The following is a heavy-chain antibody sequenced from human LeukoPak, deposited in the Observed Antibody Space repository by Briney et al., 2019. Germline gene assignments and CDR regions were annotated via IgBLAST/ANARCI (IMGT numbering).Heavy chain of an antibody. CDR1: GFTFSSYS. V-gene: IGHV3-21*01. CDR3: ARVAAAGIGEDY. D-gene: IGHD6-13*01. CDR2: ISSSSSYI. J-gene: IGHJ4*02. Sequence: GGSLRLSCAASGFTFSSYSMNWVRQAPGKGLEWVSSISSSSSYIYYADSVKGRFTISRDNAKNSLYLQMNSLRAEDTAVYYCARVAAAGIGEDYWGQGTLVAVSS.